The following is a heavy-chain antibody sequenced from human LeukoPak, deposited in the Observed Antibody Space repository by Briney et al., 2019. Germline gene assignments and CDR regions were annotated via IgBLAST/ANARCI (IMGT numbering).Heavy chain of an antibody. J-gene: IGHJ6*03. D-gene: IGHD5-24*01. CDR1: GFNFDIAW. CDR3: VSRDAYKPCYFMDV. Sequence: GGSLRLSCAVSGFNFDIAWMNWVRQAPGEGLEWVGRIKSKNDGAATDYGAPVRGRFTISIDDSKNMLYLQMNSLKTEDTAVYYCVSRDAYKPCYFMDVWGKGTTVTVSS. CDR2: IKSKNDGAAT. V-gene: IGHV3-15*01.